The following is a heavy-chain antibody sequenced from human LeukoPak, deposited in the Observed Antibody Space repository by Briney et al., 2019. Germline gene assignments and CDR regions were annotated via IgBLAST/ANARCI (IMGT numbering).Heavy chain of an antibody. CDR1: GFTFKSHA. J-gene: IGHJ5*02. Sequence: GGSLRLSCEASGFTFKSHAMTWVRQAPGKGLEWVSGISGSGDRTYDADSVKGRFTISRDNAKNSLYLQMNSLRAEDTAVYYCARERPTALWPGAWGQGTLVTVSS. CDR3: ARERPTALWPGA. CDR2: ISGSGDRT. D-gene: IGHD5-18*01. V-gene: IGHV3-23*01.